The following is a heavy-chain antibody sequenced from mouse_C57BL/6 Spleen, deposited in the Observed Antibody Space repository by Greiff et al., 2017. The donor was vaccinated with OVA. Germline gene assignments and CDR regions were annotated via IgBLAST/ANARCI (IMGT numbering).Heavy chain of an antibody. CDR3: ARQDGFYFDY. CDR2: ISSGSSSI. Sequence: EVKVEESGGGLVKPGGSLKLSCAASGFTFSDYGMHWVRQAPEKGLEWVAYISSGSSSIYYADTVKGRFTISRDNAKNTLFLQMTSLRSEDTAMYYCARQDGFYFDYWGQGTTLTVSS. D-gene: IGHD2-3*01. CDR1: GFTFSDYG. V-gene: IGHV5-17*01. J-gene: IGHJ2*01.